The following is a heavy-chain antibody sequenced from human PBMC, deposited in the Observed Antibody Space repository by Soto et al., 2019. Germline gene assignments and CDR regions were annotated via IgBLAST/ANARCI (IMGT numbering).Heavy chain of an antibody. CDR3: AGVYYGGDSVNNF. CDR1: GFSFSSYV. Sequence: QVRLVESGGGVVQPGRSLRLSCAGSGFSFSSYVLSWVRQAPGRGLEWVAATSYDGNNRYYADSVKGRFIISRDNSKNKLDLEMETPRPEDTAVYYCAGVYYGGDSVNNFWGQGTPVTVSS. J-gene: IGHJ4*02. D-gene: IGHD2-21*02. CDR2: TSYDGNNR. V-gene: IGHV3-30-3*01.